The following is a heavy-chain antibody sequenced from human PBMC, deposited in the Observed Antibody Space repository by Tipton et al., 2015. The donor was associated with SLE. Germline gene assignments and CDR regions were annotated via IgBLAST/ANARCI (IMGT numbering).Heavy chain of an antibody. Sequence: SLRLSCAASGFTFSSYAMHWVRQAPGKGLEWVAVISYDGSNKYYADSVKGRFTISRDNSKNTLYLQMNSLRAEDTAVYYCARHPSGGFGGYDLATFDYWGQGTLVTVSS. J-gene: IGHJ4*02. CDR2: ISYDGSNK. D-gene: IGHD5-12*01. CDR1: GFTFSSYA. CDR3: ARHPSGGFGGYDLATFDY. V-gene: IGHV3-30*04.